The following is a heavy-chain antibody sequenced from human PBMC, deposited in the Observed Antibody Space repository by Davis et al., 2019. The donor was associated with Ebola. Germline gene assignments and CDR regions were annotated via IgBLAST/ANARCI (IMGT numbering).Heavy chain of an antibody. CDR2: ISSSSNYI. J-gene: IGHJ4*02. Sequence: VILGGSLRLSCAASGFTFGSYTMNWVRQAPGKGLEWISSISSSSNYIYYADSVQGRFTISRDNAKDSLYLQMNSLRAEDTAVYYCTRETSADYWGQGTLVTVSS. CDR1: GFTFGSYT. V-gene: IGHV3-21*01. D-gene: IGHD6-6*01. CDR3: TRETSADY.